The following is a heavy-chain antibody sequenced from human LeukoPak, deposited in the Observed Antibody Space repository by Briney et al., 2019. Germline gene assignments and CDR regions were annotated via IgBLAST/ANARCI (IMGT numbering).Heavy chain of an antibody. D-gene: IGHD1-26*01. CDR1: GFTFSSYW. CDR2: IKQDGSEK. J-gene: IGHJ4*02. V-gene: IGHV3-7*01. Sequence: GGSLRLSCAASGFTFSSYWMSWVRQAPGKGLEWVANIKQDGSEKYYVDSVKGRFTISRDNSKNTLYLQMNSLRAEDTAVYYCAKDSRSCPFDYWGQGTLVTVSS. CDR3: AKDSRSCPFDY.